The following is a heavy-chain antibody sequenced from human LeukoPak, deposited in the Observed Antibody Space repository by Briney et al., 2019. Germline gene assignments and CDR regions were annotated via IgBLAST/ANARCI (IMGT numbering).Heavy chain of an antibody. V-gene: IGHV3-43D*04. CDR2: ISWDGGHK. Sequence: GGSLRLSCAASGFTFDDYAMHWVRQVPGKGLEWVSFISWDGGHKYYADSVKGRFTISRDNTKNLLYLQMSSLRAEDTAVYYCARARYSGYKYYFDYWGQGTLVTVSS. D-gene: IGHD5-12*01. J-gene: IGHJ4*02. CDR1: GFTFDDYA. CDR3: ARARYSGYKYYFDY.